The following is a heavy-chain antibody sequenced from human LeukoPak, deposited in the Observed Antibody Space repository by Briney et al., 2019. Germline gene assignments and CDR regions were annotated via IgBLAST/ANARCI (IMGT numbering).Heavy chain of an antibody. V-gene: IGHV4-39*01. D-gene: IGHD2-15*01. J-gene: IGHJ4*02. CDR1: GGSISSSYYN. CDR2: IYYTGST. CDR3: AGHPVVSYYFDY. Sequence: SETLSLTCTVSGGSISSSYYNWGWIRQPPGKGLEWIGTIYYTGSTSYNPSLKSRVTISLDTSKNQFSLKLSSVTAADTAVYYCAGHPVVSYYFDYWGQGTLVTVSS.